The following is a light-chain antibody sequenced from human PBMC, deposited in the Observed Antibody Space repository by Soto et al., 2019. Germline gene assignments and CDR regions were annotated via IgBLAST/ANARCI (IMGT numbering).Light chain of an antibody. CDR2: DDR. J-gene: IGLJ3*02. CDR1: TIGSKS. CDR3: QVWDTSTDHRWV. V-gene: IGLV3-21*02. Sequence: SYELTQPPSVSVAPGQTARITCGGNTIGSKSVHWYQQKPGQAPVLVVYDDRDRPSGIPERLSGSKSGNTATLTISRVEAGDEADYYCQVWDTSTDHRWVFGGGT.